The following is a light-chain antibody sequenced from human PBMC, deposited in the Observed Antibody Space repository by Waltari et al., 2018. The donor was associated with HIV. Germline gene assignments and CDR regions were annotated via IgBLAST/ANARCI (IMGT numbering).Light chain of an antibody. CDR1: NSTLGSTT. CDR2: GNT. J-gene: IGLJ2*01. V-gene: IGLV1-44*01. Sequence: QSVLPQPPSASGTPGQRVPISCSGRNSTLGSTTVTWYQQLPGTAPKLLIYGNTQRPSGVPDRFSGSKSGTSTSLAISGLQSEDEADYYCAAWDDSLNGEVVFGGGTKLTVL. CDR3: AAWDDSLNGEVV.